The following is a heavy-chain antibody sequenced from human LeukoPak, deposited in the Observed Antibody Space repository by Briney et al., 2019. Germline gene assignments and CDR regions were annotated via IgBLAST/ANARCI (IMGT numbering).Heavy chain of an antibody. Sequence: ASVKVSCKASGGTFSSYAISWVRQAPGQGLEWMGGIIPIFGTANYAQKFQGRVTITADESTSTAYMELSSLRSEDTAVYYCARDSNYYYDSSGYSTGYWGQGTLVTVSS. V-gene: IGHV1-69*01. D-gene: IGHD3-22*01. CDR1: GGTFSSYA. J-gene: IGHJ4*02. CDR2: IIPIFGTA. CDR3: ARDSNYYYDSSGYSTGY.